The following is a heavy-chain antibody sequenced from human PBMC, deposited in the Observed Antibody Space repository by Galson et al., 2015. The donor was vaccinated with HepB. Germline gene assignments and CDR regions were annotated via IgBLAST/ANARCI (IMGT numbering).Heavy chain of an antibody. J-gene: IGHJ5*01. CDR2: INPSGGST. Sequence: SVKVSCKASGYTFTTHWMHWVRQAPGQGLEWMGIINPSGGSTSYAQRFQGRVTLTRDTSTSTVYMEVTSLRSEDTAVYYCARDVSIAAEGSWWFDSWGQGTLVTVSS. CDR1: GYTFTTHW. V-gene: IGHV1-46*01. CDR3: ARDVSIAAEGSWWFDS. D-gene: IGHD6-13*01.